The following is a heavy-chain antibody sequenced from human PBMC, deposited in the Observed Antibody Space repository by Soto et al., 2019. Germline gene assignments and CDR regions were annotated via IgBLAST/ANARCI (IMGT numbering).Heavy chain of an antibody. CDR2: IYWDDDK. CDR1: GLSHSTTGVG. D-gene: IGHD2-21*02. CDR3: VQSRCGGDCLQSYSSHSYYGLDV. V-gene: IGHV2-5*02. J-gene: IGHJ6*02. Sequence: QITLKESGPPLVKPTQTLTLTCTFSGLSHSTTGVGVGWIRQPPGKALEWLALIYWDDDKRYSPSLKSRLTITKDTSKNQVVLTMTNMDPVDTATYYCVQSRCGGDCLQSYSSHSYYGLDVWGQGTTVTVSS.